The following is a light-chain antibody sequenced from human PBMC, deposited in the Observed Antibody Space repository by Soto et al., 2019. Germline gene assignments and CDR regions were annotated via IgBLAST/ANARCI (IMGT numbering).Light chain of an antibody. CDR3: SSYTSISRV. J-gene: IGLJ3*02. CDR1: SSDIGAYNY. CDR2: DVS. Sequence: QSALTQPASVSGSPGQSITISCTGTSSDIGAYNYVSWYQQHPGRAPQLIIYDVSYRPSGISTRFSGSKSDNTASLTISGLQAEDEAEYYCSSYTSISRVFGGGTKLTVL. V-gene: IGLV2-14*03.